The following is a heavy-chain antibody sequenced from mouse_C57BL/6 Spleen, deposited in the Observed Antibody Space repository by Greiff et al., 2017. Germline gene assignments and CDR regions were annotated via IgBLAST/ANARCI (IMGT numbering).Heavy chain of an antibody. CDR2: IWWDDDK. CDR1: GFSLRTFGMG. CDR3: ARIALHYYGSSYGYFDV. Sequence: QVTLKVSGPGILQPSQTLSLTCSFSGFSLRTFGMGVGWLRQPSGKGLEWLAHIWWDDDKYYNPALKSRPTISKDTSKHPLFLKIAYVDTSDTATFCCARIALHYYGSSYGYFDVWGTGTTVTVAS. D-gene: IGHD1-1*01. J-gene: IGHJ1*03. V-gene: IGHV8-8*01.